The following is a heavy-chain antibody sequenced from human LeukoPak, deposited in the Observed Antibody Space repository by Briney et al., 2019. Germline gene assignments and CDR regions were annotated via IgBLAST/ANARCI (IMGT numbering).Heavy chain of an antibody. J-gene: IGHJ4*02. CDR3: ARGVDIAAAFDY. D-gene: IGHD6-13*01. V-gene: IGHV3-30-3*01. Sequence: GGSLRLSCAASGFTFSSYAMHWVRQAPGKGLEWVAVISYDGSNKYYADSVKGRFTISRDNSKNTLYLQMNSLRAEDTAVYCCARGVDIAAAFDYWGQGTLVTVSS. CDR1: GFTFSSYA. CDR2: ISYDGSNK.